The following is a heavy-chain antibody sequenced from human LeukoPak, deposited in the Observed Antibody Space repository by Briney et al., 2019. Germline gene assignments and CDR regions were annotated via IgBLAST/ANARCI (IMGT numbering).Heavy chain of an antibody. Sequence: ASVKVSCKASGYTFTSYGISWVRQAPGQGLEWMGWISAYNGNTNYAQKLQGRVTMTTDTSTNTAYMELRSLRSDDTAVYYCASRDGIAAAGTPYYYSYGMDVWGQGTTVTVSS. V-gene: IGHV1-18*01. D-gene: IGHD6-13*01. CDR3: ASRDGIAAAGTPYYYSYGMDV. CDR2: ISAYNGNT. CDR1: GYTFTSYG. J-gene: IGHJ6*02.